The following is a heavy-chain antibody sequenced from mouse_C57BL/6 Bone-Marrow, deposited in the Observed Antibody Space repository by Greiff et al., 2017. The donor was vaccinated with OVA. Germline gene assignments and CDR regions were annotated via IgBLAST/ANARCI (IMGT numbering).Heavy chain of an antibody. CDR2: INPGSGGT. J-gene: IGHJ1*03. D-gene: IGHD1-1*01. Sequence: VHLVESGAELVRPGTSVKVSCKASGYAFTNYLIEWVKQRPGQGLEWIGVINPGSGGTNYNEKFKGKATLTADKSSSTAYMQLSSLTSEDSAVYFCARRNGSDVWGTGTTVTVSS. V-gene: IGHV1-54*01. CDR3: ARRNGSDV. CDR1: GYAFTNYL.